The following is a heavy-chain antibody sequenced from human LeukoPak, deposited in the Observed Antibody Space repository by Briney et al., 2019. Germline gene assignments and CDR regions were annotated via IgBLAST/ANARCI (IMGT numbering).Heavy chain of an antibody. CDR3: ARGSTWIQYFDY. CDR2: IYTSGST. J-gene: IGHJ4*02. D-gene: IGHD5/OR15-5a*01. CDR1: GGFISSYY. V-gene: IGHV4-4*07. Sequence: SETLSLTCTVSGGFISSYYWSWIRQPAGKGLEWIGRIYTSGSTNYNPSLKSRVTMSVDTSKNQFSLKLSSVTAADTAVYYCARGSTWIQYFDYWGQGTLVTVSS.